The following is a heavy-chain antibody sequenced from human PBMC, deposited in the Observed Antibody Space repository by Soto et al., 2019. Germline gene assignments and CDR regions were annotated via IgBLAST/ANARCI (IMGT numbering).Heavy chain of an antibody. Sequence: GGSLRLSCAASGFTFSSYGMHWVRQAPGKGLEWVAVIWYDGSNKYYADSVKGQFTISRDNSKNTLYLQMNSLRAEDTAVYYCARDQHSSSHSFGMDVWGQGTTVTVSS. V-gene: IGHV3-33*01. CDR2: IWYDGSNK. D-gene: IGHD6-13*01. J-gene: IGHJ6*02. CDR1: GFTFSSYG. CDR3: ARDQHSSSHSFGMDV.